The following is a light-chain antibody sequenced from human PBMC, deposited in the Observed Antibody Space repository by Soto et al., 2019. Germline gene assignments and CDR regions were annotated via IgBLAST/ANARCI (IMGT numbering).Light chain of an antibody. Sequence: EIVLTQSPSTLSSLLGDRVTVSCMASQYINTILAWYHHRPGQAPRLLIYQTSIRAAGIPARFSASGSGTDFTLTISDVQPEDFALYYCHQRQSWPRTFGRGTKVDIK. CDR3: HQRQSWPRT. CDR1: QYINTI. V-gene: IGKV3-11*01. CDR2: QTS. J-gene: IGKJ1*01.